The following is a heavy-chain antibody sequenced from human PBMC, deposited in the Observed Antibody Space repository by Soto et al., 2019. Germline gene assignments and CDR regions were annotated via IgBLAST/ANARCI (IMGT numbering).Heavy chain of an antibody. D-gene: IGHD1-26*01. V-gene: IGHV3-21*01. CDR3: ARDLSGGNYYYHGLDV. Sequence: EVQLVESGGGLVKPGGSLRLSCAASGFTFSDYDMTWVRQAPGKGLEWVSSITSNSIYKYSADSLKGRFTISRDNAKNTLFLQIHRLRAEDTAVYYCARDLSGGNYYYHGLDVWGQGTTVTVSS. J-gene: IGHJ6*02. CDR2: ITSNSIYK. CDR1: GFTFSDYD.